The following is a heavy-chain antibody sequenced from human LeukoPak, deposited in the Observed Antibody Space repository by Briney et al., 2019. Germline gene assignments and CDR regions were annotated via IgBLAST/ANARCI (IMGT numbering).Heavy chain of an antibody. CDR2: IYTSGST. CDR3: ARVLGRDGYKEIPDHFDY. Sequence: PSETLSLTCTVSGGSISSYYWSWIRQPAGKGLEWIGRIYTSGSTNYNPSPKSRVTMSVDTSKNQFSLKLSSVTAADTAVYYCARVLGRDGYKEIPDHFDYWGQGTLVTVSS. J-gene: IGHJ4*02. CDR1: GGSISSYY. V-gene: IGHV4-4*07. D-gene: IGHD5-24*01.